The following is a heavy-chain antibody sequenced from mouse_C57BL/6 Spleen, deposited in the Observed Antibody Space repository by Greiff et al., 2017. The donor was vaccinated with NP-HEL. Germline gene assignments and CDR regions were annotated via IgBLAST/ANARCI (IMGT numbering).Heavy chain of an antibody. V-gene: IGHV1-69*01. CDR2: IDPSDSYT. CDR3: ARLDYCGSRYLFAY. CDR1: GYTFTSYW. D-gene: IGHD1-1*01. J-gene: IGHJ3*01. Sequence: QVQLQQPGAELVMPGASVKLSCKASGYTFTSYWMHWVKQRPGQGLEWIGEIDPSDSYTNYNQKFKGKATLTVDKSSSTAYMQLSSLTSENSAVYYCARLDYCGSRYLFAYWGQGTLVTVSA.